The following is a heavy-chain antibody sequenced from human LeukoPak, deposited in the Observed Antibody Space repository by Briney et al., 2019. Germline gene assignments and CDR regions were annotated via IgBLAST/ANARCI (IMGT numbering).Heavy chain of an antibody. CDR2: ISYDGSNK. J-gene: IGHJ3*02. D-gene: IGHD3-10*01. Sequence: GGSLRLSCAASGFXFSSYGIHWVRQAPGKGLDWVAVISYDGSNKYYVDSVKGRFTISRDNSKNMLYLQTNSLRAEDTVVYYCVKNELLWFGEFDAFDIWGQGTMVTVSS. V-gene: IGHV3-30*18. CDR1: GFXFSSYG. CDR3: VKNELLWFGEFDAFDI.